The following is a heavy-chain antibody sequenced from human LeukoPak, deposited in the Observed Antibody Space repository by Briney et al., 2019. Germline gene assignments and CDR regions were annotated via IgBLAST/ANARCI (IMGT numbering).Heavy chain of an antibody. CDR2: IIPIFGTA. V-gene: IGHV1-69*05. CDR3: AREPIKQLWFRVAGTSDAFDI. J-gene: IGHJ3*02. CDR1: GGTFSSYA. D-gene: IGHD5-18*01. Sequence: AASVKVSCKASGGTFSSYAISWVRQAPGQGLEWMGKIIPIFGTANYAQKFQGRVTITTDESMSTAYMELSSLRSEDTAVYYCAREPIKQLWFRVAGTSDAFDIWGQGTMVTVSS.